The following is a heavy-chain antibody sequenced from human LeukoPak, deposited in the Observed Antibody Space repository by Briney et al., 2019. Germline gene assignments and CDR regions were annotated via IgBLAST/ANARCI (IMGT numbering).Heavy chain of an antibody. V-gene: IGHV3-49*04. D-gene: IGHD3-22*01. CDR3: TRDIELYYYDSSGY. J-gene: IGHJ4*02. CDR2: IRSKAYGGTT. CDR1: GFTFGDYS. Sequence: SLRLSCTASGFTFGDYSMSWVRQAPGEGVGWVGFIRSKAYGGTTEYAASVKGRFTISRDDSKSIAYLQMNSLKTEDTAVYYCTRDIELYYYDSSGYWGQGTLVTVSS.